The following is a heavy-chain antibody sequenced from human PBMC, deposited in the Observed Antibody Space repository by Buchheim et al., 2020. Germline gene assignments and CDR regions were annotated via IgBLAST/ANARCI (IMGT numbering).Heavy chain of an antibody. J-gene: IGHJ4*02. CDR2: IKQDGSEK. CDR1: GFTFSSYW. V-gene: IGHV3-7*01. CDR3: ARDAGRLGWYCSGGSCPVGY. D-gene: IGHD2-15*01. Sequence: EVQLVESGGGLVQPGGSLRLSCAASGFTFSSYWMSWVRQAPGKGLEWVANIKQDGSEKYYVDSVKGRFTISRDNAKNSLYLQMNSLRAEDTAVYHCARDAGRLGWYCSGGSCPVGYWGQGTL.